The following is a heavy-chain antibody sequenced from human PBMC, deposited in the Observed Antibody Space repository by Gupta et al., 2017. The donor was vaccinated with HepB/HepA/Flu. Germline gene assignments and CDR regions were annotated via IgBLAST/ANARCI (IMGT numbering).Heavy chain of an antibody. Sequence: QVQLQQWGAGPLKPSETLSLTCAVYGGSLSGYYWSWIRQPPGKGLEWIGEINHSGSTNYYPSLKSRVTISIDTSKNQFSLKLSSVTAADAALYYCARWAENYYYGSGSYYLKPVGLFDLWGRGTLVTVSS. J-gene: IGHJ4*02. CDR1: GGSLSGYY. D-gene: IGHD3-10*01. CDR3: ARWAENYYYGSGSYYLKPVGLFDL. V-gene: IGHV4-34*02. CDR2: INHSGST.